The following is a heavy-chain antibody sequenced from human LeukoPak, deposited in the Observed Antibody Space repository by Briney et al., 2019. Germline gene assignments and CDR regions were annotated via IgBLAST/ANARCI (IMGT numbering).Heavy chain of an antibody. CDR1: GNYW. CDR2: INSDGSWT. D-gene: IGHD6-19*01. Sequence: GGSLRLSCAASGNYWMHWVRQVPGKGLVWVSHINSDGSWTSYADSVKGRFTISRDNSKNTLYLQMNSLRVEDTAVYYCAKAARSSVAGFFLDLWGRGTLVTVSS. J-gene: IGHJ2*01. CDR3: AKAARSSVAGFFLDL. V-gene: IGHV3-74*01.